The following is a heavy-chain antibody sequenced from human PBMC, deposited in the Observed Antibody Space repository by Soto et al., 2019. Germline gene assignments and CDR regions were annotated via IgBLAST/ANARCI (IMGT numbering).Heavy chain of an antibody. D-gene: IGHD2-2*01. CDR3: ARDPAGSTRPYYYGMDV. V-gene: IGHV3-21*06. CDR1: GFTFNTYS. J-gene: IGHJ6*02. CDR2: ISSRNSFI. Sequence: PEGSLRVSCAASGFTFNTYSMNWVRQAPGKGLEWVSFISSRNSFIYYADSVRGRFTISRDNAKNSVFLQMNSLRVEDTAVYYCARDPAGSTRPYYYGMDVWGHGTTVTVSS.